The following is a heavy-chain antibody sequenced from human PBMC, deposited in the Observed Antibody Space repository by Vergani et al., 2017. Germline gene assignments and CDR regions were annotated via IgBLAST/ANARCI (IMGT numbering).Heavy chain of an antibody. CDR3: ARAGGDSSGRKDYYYYGMDV. CDR1: GFTFSSYG. Sequence: VQLLESGGGLVQPGGSLRLSCAASGFTFSSYGMHWVRQAPGKGLEWVAVIWYDGSNKYYADSVKGRFTISRDNSKNTLYLQMNSLRAEDTAVYYCARAGGDSSGRKDYYYYGMDVWGQGTTVTVSS. J-gene: IGHJ6*02. CDR2: IWYDGSNK. D-gene: IGHD6-19*01. V-gene: IGHV3-33*08.